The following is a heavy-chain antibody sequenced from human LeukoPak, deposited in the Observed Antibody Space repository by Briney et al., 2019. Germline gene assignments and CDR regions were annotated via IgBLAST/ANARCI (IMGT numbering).Heavy chain of an antibody. CDR1: GGSISSYY. CDR2: IYTSGST. V-gene: IGHV4-4*07. Sequence: RTSETLSLTCTVSGGSISSYYWSWIRQPAGKGLEWIGRIYTSGSTNYNPSLKSRVTMSVDTSKNQFSLKLSSVTAADTAVYYCARDSLFTIPRYYGMDVWGQGTTVTVSS. J-gene: IGHJ6*02. CDR3: ARDSLFTIPRYYGMDV. D-gene: IGHD3-9*01.